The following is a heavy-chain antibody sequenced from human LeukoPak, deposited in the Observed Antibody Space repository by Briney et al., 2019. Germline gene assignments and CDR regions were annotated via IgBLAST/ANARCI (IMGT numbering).Heavy chain of an antibody. CDR2: INPNSGGT. CDR3: ARVGSNRDYYFDY. D-gene: IGHD3-16*02. Sequence: ASVKVSCKASGYTFTGYYMHWVRQAPGQGLEWMGWINPNSGGTNYAQKFQGRVTMTRDTSISTAYMELSRLRSDDTAVYCCARVGSNRDYYFDYWGQGTLVTVSS. CDR1: GYTFTGYY. J-gene: IGHJ4*02. V-gene: IGHV1-2*02.